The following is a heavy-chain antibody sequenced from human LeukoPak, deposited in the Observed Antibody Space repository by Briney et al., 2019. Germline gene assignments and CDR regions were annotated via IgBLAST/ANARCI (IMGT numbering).Heavy chain of an antibody. CDR2: IYSGGST. CDR1: GFTFSSYG. CDR3: ARDHVGYYDSSGPY. D-gene: IGHD3-22*01. V-gene: IGHV3-66*01. J-gene: IGHJ4*02. Sequence: GGTLRLSCAASGFTFSSYGMSWVRQAPGKGLEWVSVIYSGGSTYYADSVKGRFTISRDNSKNTLYLQMNSLRAEDTAVYYCARDHVGYYDSSGPYWGQGTLVTVSS.